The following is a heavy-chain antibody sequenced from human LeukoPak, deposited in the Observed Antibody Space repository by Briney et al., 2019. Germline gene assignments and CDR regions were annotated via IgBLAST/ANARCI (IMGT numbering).Heavy chain of an antibody. CDR2: IYYSGST. J-gene: IGHJ4*02. CDR3: ARVRNYYDSTLGYFDY. Sequence: SQTLSLTCTVSGGSISSGGYYWSWIRQHPGKGLEWIGYIYYSGSTYYNPSLKSRVTISVDTSKNQFSPKLSSVTAADTAVYYCARVRNYYDSTLGYFDYWGQGTLVTVSS. V-gene: IGHV4-31*03. D-gene: IGHD3-22*01. CDR1: GGSISSGGYY.